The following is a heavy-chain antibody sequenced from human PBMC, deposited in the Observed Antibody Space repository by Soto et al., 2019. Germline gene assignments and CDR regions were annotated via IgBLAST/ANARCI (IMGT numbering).Heavy chain of an antibody. J-gene: IGHJ4*02. Sequence: SQTLSLTCAISGDSVSSNHATWDWVRQSPSRGLEWLGRTYYRSKWYYDYALSVKSRITINPDTSNNQLSLQMNSLTAEDTAVYYCANQAGYLPWYFDYWGQGTLVTVSS. V-gene: IGHV6-1*01. D-gene: IGHD5-12*01. CDR3: ANQAGYLPWYFDY. CDR2: TYYRSKWYY. CDR1: GDSVSSNHAT.